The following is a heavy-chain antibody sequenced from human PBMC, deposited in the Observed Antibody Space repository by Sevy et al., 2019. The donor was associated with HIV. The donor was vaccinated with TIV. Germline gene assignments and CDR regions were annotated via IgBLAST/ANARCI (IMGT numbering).Heavy chain of an antibody. V-gene: IGHV3-23*01. D-gene: IGHD3-10*01. J-gene: IGHJ6*03. CDR2: ISGSVGST. Sequence: GGSLRLSCAASGFTFSSYAMSWVRQAPGKGLEWVSAISGSVGSTYYADSVKGRFTISRDNSKNTLYLQMNSLRAEDTAVYYCAKWEPYGSGSPDNYYYYMDVWGKGTTVTVSS. CDR1: GFTFSSYA. CDR3: AKWEPYGSGSPDNYYYYMDV.